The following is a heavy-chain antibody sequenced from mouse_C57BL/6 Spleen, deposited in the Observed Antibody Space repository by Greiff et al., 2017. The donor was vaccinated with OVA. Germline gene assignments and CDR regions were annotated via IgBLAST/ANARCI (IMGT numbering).Heavy chain of an antibody. CDR3: ARGGFTTNWYFDV. CDR1: GFTFSDYG. J-gene: IGHJ1*03. V-gene: IGHV5-17*01. CDR2: ISSGSSTI. Sequence: EVKLVGSGGGLVKPGGSLKLSCAASGFTFSDYGMHWVRQAPEKGLGWVAYISSGSSTIYYADTVKGRFTISRDNAKNTLFLQMTSLRSEDTAMYYCARGGFTTNWYFDVWGTGTTVTVSS. D-gene: IGHD1-1*01.